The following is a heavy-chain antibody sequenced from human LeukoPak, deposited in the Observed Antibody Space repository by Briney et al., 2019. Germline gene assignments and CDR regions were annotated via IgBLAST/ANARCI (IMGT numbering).Heavy chain of an antibody. CDR1: RYTLTELS. J-gene: IGHJ6*03. Sequence: ASVKVSCKVSRYTLTELSVHWVRQAPGKGLEWMGVFDREDGETIYAQKFQGRVTMTEDTSTDTAYMELSSLRSEDTAVYYCATSPEYRGFYYYMDVWGKGTTVAVSS. V-gene: IGHV1-24*01. CDR3: ATSPEYRGFYYYMDV. CDR2: FDREDGET. D-gene: IGHD1-1*01.